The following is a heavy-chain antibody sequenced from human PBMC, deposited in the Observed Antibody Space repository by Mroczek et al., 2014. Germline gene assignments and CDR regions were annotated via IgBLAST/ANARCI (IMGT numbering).Heavy chain of an antibody. CDR3: ARSYGYSSGWRHDAFDI. J-gene: IGHJ3*02. CDR1: GYTFTSYY. D-gene: IGHD6-19*01. V-gene: IGHV1-46*03. CDR2: INPSGGST. Sequence: SGAEVKKPGASVKVSCKASGYTFTSYYMHWVRQAPGQGLEWMGIINPSGGSTSYAQKFQGRVTMTRDTSTSTVYMELSSLRSEDTAVYYCARSYGYSSGWRHDAFDIWGQGTMVTVSS.